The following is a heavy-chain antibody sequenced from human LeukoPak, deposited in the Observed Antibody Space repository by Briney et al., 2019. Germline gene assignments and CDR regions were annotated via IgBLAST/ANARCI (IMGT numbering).Heavy chain of an antibody. CDR3: ARDEVNTMIAVVTSASAFDI. V-gene: IGHV3-21*01. D-gene: IGHD3-22*01. J-gene: IGHJ3*02. Sequence: GGCLRLSCAASGFTLSTYAMHWVRQAPGKGLDWVSSICGRGGDIYYADSVRGRFTIYRDNAKNSLYLQMKSLRDEDTAVYYCARDEVNTMIAVVTSASAFDIWGQGTMVTVSS. CDR1: GFTLSTYA. CDR2: ICGRGGDI.